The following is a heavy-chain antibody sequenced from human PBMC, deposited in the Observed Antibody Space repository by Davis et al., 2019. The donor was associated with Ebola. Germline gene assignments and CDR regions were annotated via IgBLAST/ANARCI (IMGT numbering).Heavy chain of an antibody. CDR1: GFTFSSYA. CDR3: AKEYSPYYYYGMDV. D-gene: IGHD2-15*01. CDR2: ISGSGGST. V-gene: IGHV3-23*01. J-gene: IGHJ6*02. Sequence: GESLKISCAASGFTFSSYAMSWVRQAPGKGLEWVSAISGSGGSTYYADSVKGRFTISRDNSKNTLYLQMNSLRVEDTAVYYCAKEYSPYYYYGMDVWGQGTTVTVSS.